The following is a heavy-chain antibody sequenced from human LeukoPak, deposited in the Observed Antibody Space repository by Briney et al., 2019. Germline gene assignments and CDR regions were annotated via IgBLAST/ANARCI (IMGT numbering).Heavy chain of an antibody. V-gene: IGHV3-7*01. CDR3: ARDRYISRSWGYDFDY. CDR2: IKQDGSEK. CDR1: RFTFTSYW. Sequence: GGSLRLSCAPSRFTFTSYWMSWGREAPGKGVEWVANIKQDGSEKYYVDPVKGRFTISKDNAKNSLYLQMNSLRAEDTAVYYCARDRYISRSWGYDFDYWGQGTLVTVSS. D-gene: IGHD6-13*01. J-gene: IGHJ4*02.